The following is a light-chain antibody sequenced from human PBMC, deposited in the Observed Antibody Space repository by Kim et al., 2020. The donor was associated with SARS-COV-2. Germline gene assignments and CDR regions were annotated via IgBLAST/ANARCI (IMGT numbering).Light chain of an antibody. Sequence: ISSWLAWYQQKPGKAPKLLIYTASTLRSGVPSRFSGSGFGTDFTLTISSLQPEDFATYYCQQANSFPLTFGGGTKLEI. CDR1: ISSW. V-gene: IGKV1D-12*01. CDR3: QQANSFPLT. J-gene: IGKJ4*01. CDR2: TAS.